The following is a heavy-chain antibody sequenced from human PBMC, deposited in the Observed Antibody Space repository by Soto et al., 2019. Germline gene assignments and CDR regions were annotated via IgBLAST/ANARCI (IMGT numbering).Heavy chain of an antibody. CDR2: ISAYNGNT. CDR1: GYTFSSYG. J-gene: IGHJ4*02. V-gene: IGHV1-18*01. D-gene: IGHD3-10*02. Sequence: QVQLVQSGAEVKKPGASVKVSCKASGYTFSSYGISWVRQAPGQGLEWMGWISAYNGNTNYAQKLQGRVTMTTDTATSTVYIELRSVRSEDTAVYYCARDAPPLFDWGQGTLVTVSS. CDR3: ARDAPPLFD.